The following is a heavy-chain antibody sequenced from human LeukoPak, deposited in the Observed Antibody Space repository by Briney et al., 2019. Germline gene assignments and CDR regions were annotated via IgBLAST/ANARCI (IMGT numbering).Heavy chain of an antibody. CDR3: ARVNEGIDY. Sequence: GGSLRLSCAASGFTFSSYWMSWVRQAPGKGLEWEAKKKQDRSEKYYVDSVKGRFTISRDNAKNSLYLQMNSMRAEDTAVYYCARVNEGIDYWGQGTLVTVSS. D-gene: IGHD2-8*01. CDR1: GFTFSSYW. V-gene: IGHV3-7*01. J-gene: IGHJ4*02. CDR2: KKQDRSEK.